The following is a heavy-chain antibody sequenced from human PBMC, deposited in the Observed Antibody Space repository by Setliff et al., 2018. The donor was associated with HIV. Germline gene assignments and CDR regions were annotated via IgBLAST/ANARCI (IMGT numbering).Heavy chain of an antibody. CDR1: GGTFSSYG. D-gene: IGHD2-2*01. CDR3: ATQRDIVMVPGQGGFDI. CDR2: ISVYNGNT. J-gene: IGHJ3*02. V-gene: IGHV1-18*01. Sequence: ASVKVSCKASGGTFSSYGISWVRQAPGQGLEWMGRISVYNGNTIYAQKLQGRVIMTTDTSTSTAYMELRSLRSDDTAMYYCATQRDIVMVPGQGGFDIWAQGTMVTVSS.